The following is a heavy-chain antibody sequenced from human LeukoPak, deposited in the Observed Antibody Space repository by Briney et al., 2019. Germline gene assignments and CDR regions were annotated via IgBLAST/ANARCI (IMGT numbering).Heavy chain of an antibody. J-gene: IGHJ5*02. D-gene: IGHD6-19*01. CDR2: INGNTGDT. CDR3: ARDGAVTGSYNWFDP. V-gene: IGHV1-2*02. CDR1: GYTLTGYY. Sequence: GASVKVSCKASGYTLTGYYMHWVRQAPGQGLEWMGWINGNTGDTRYAEKLQGRVTMTRDTSISTAYMELRSLTSDDSAVYYCARDGAVTGSYNWFDPWGQGPLVTVSS.